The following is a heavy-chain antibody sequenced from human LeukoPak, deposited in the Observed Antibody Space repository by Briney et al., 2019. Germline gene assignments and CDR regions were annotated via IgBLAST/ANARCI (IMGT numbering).Heavy chain of an antibody. V-gene: IGHV4-34*01. J-gene: IGHJ4*02. CDR3: ARGSWYDVGYCDY. Sequence: SETLSLTCAVYGGSFSGYYWSWIRQPPGKGLEWIGEINHSGSTNYNPSLKSRVTISVDTSKNQFSLKLSSVTAADTAVYYCARGSWYDVGYCDYWGQGTLVTVSS. CDR1: GGSFSGYY. D-gene: IGHD1-1*01. CDR2: INHSGST.